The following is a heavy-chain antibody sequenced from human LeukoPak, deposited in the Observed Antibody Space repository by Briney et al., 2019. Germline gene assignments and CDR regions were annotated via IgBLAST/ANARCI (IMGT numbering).Heavy chain of an antibody. Sequence: GRSLRLSCAASGFTFDDYAMHWVRQAPGKGLEWVSGISWNSGSIGYADPVKGRFTISRDNAKNSLYLQMNSLRAEDTALYYCAKEGVAANNWFDPWGQGTLVTVSS. CDR1: GFTFDDYA. CDR2: ISWNSGSI. CDR3: AKEGVAANNWFDP. J-gene: IGHJ5*02. V-gene: IGHV3-9*01. D-gene: IGHD2-15*01.